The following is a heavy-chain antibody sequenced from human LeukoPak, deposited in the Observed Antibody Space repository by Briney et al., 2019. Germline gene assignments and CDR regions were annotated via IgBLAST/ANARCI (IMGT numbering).Heavy chain of an antibody. CDR3: VKGLFQIDY. CDR2: IIGPADRIKT. V-gene: IGHV3-23*01. Sequence: GGSLRLSCAASGFTFASYAMNWVRQAPGKGLEWVSTIIGPADRIKTEYADSVKGRFTISRDNSRDTLYLQMSSLRPEDTALYYCVKGLFQIDYWGLGILVTVSS. D-gene: IGHD2-21*01. J-gene: IGHJ4*02. CDR1: GFTFASYA.